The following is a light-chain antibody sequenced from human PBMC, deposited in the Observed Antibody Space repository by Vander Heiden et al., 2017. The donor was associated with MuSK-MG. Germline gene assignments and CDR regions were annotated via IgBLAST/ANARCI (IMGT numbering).Light chain of an antibody. J-gene: IGKJ1*01. CDR3: QQDYSTRT. CDR2: WAS. Sequence: DIVMPQSPDSLAVSLGERATINCKSSQSVLYSSNNKNYLAWYQQKPGQPPKLLIYWASTRESGVPDRFSGSGSGTDFTLTSSSLQAEDVAVYYWQQDYSTRTFGQGTKVEIK. CDR1: QSVLYSSNNKNY. V-gene: IGKV4-1*01.